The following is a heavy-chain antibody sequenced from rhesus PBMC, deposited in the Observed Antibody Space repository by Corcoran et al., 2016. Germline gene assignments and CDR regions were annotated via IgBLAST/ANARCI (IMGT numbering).Heavy chain of an antibody. Sequence: EVQLVETGGGLVQPGGSLKLSCAASGFTFSSYGMSWVRQAPGKGLVWVSAINSGGGSTYYADSVKGRFTISRDNSKNTLSLQMNSLRAEDTAVYYCVAHYGSGYYGWGQGVLVTVSS. J-gene: IGHJ4*01. CDR2: INSGGGST. CDR1: GFTFSSYG. CDR3: VAHYGSGYYG. V-gene: IGHV3S5*01. D-gene: IGHD3-28*01.